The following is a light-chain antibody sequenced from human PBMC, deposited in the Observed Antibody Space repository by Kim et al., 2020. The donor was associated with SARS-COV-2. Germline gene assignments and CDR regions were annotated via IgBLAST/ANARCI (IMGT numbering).Light chain of an antibody. Sequence: SITFSSAGTSSDVCGYNYVSCDQQHPGKAPNLMIDDVTTRPSGVSNRFSCSKSGNTASLTISGLQPEDEADYYCSSDTSRRTNVFGTGTKVTVL. CDR2: DVT. CDR1: SSDVCGYNY. CDR3: SSDTSRRTNV. J-gene: IGLJ1*01. V-gene: IGLV2-14*03.